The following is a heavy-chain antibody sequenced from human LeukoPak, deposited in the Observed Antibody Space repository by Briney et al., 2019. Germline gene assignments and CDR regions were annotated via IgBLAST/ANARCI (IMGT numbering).Heavy chain of an antibody. V-gene: IGHV3-74*01. CDR2: ISTDGSST. Sequence: GGSLRLSCAASGFTFSSYWMHWVRQGPGKGLVWVSRISTDGSSTDYADSVKGRFAISRENAKNTLYLQMNSLRAEDTAVYYCAREVGGSAFDIWGQGTMVTVSS. D-gene: IGHD3-16*01. CDR1: GFTFSSYW. CDR3: AREVGGSAFDI. J-gene: IGHJ3*02.